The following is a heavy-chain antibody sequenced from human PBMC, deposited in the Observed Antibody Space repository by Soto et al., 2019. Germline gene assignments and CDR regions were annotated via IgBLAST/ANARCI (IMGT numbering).Heavy chain of an antibody. D-gene: IGHD4-4*01. Sequence: EVQLVESGGGLVQPGGSLRLSCGASGFSFRSHWMHWVRQAPGKGLMWVSQINTDGRATSYADSVKGRFTISRDNAKNTLYLQMNSLRFEDTAVYFCAREVLSNHDYDGFDIWCQGTLVTVSP. CDR1: GFSFRSHW. CDR2: INTDGRAT. J-gene: IGHJ3*02. V-gene: IGHV3-74*01. CDR3: AREVLSNHDYDGFDI.